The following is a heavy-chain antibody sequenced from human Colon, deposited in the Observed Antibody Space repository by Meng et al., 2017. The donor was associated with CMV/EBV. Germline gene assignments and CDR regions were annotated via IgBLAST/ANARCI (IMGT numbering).Heavy chain of an antibody. Sequence: GGSLRLSCEASGFIFRNFEMNWVRQAPGEGLEWISYTSGSGSTTDYADSVKGRFTISRDNAKNTLFLQMNSLRVEDTAVYYCARGHRRASDQGSWGQGTLVTVSS. D-gene: IGHD1-14*01. CDR3: ARGHRRASDQGS. J-gene: IGHJ4*02. CDR1: GFIFRNFE. V-gene: IGHV3-48*03. CDR2: TSGSGSTT.